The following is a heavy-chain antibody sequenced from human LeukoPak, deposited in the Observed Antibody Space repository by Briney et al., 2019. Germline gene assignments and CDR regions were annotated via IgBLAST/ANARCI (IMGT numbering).Heavy chain of an antibody. Sequence: ASVKVSCKASGYTFTSYDINWVRQATGQGLEWMGWMNPNSGNTGYAQKFQGRVTITRNTSISTAYMELSSLRSDDTAVYYCVRDLGARPLIIFFDYWGQGTLVTVSS. CDR3: VRDLGARPLIIFFDY. V-gene: IGHV1-8*03. D-gene: IGHD2-8*01. CDR1: GYTFTSYD. CDR2: MNPNSGNT. J-gene: IGHJ4*02.